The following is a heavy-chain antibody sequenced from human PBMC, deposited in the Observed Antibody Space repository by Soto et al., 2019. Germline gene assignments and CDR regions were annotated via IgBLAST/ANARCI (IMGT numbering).Heavy chain of an antibody. CDR1: GFTFSSYA. V-gene: IGHV3-23*01. Sequence: GGLRLFCAASGFTFSSYAMSWVRQAPGKCLECVSAISGSGGSTHNADSVKGRLTYSRDNSKSTLYLQMNGLRAEDTAVYYCAKDVFWFGELAHCDYFGQGTLVTVSS. J-gene: IGHJ4*02. CDR2: ISGSGGST. D-gene: IGHD3-10*01. CDR3: AKDVFWFGELAHCDY.